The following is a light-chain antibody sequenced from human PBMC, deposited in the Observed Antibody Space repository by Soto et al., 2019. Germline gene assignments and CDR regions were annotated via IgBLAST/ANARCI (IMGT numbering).Light chain of an antibody. CDR2: GAS. J-gene: IGKJ4*01. CDR1: QSVSNNY. CDR3: QQYGSSPLT. V-gene: IGKV3-20*01. Sequence: EIVLTQSPGSLSLSTGASATLSCRASQSVSNNYLAWYQQPPGQAPRLLIYGASSRATGIPDRFRGSASGTDFTLTLSRLEPEDGAVDDGQQYGSSPLTFRGGTKVDI.